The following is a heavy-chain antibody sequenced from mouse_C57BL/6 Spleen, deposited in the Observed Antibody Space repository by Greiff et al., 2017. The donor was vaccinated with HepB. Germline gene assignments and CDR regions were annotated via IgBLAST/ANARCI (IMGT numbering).Heavy chain of an antibody. CDR3: ARQGYSDPAWFAY. J-gene: IGHJ3*01. CDR2: ISNGGGST. Sequence: EVKLMESGGGLVQPGGSLKLSCAASGFTFSDYYMYWVRPTPEKRLEWVAYISNGGGSTYYPDTVKGRFTISRDKAKNTLYLQMSRLKYEITAMYYGARQGYSDPAWFAYLGQGTLVTVAA. D-gene: IGHD6-1*01. CDR1: GFTFSDYY. V-gene: IGHV5-12*01.